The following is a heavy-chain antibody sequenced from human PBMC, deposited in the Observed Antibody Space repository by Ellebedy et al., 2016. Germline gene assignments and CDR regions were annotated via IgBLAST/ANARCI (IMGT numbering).Heavy chain of an antibody. CDR1: GLNFNTFF. J-gene: IGHJ4*02. CDR3: REGHYSDV. Sequence: GESLKISXTASGLNFNTFFMSWVRQAPGKGLEWVSTISAGSDITRLADSVKGRFTISRDNARNILYLQMSSLRDEDSAIYYCREGHYSDVWGQGTQVTVSA. CDR2: ISAGSDIT. V-gene: IGHV3-23*01.